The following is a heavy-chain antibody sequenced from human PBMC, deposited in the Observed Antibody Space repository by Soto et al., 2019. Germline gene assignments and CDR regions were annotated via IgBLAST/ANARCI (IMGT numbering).Heavy chain of an antibody. CDR1: GFRFSSHA. V-gene: IGHV3-30-3*01. D-gene: IGHD3-16*01. CDR2: ISSDGSTT. J-gene: IGHJ4*02. CDR3: ARDARVGEGGLPWDYLDH. Sequence: QVQLVESVGGVVLPGGSLRLSCAASGFRFSSHALHWLRQAPGKGLEWVAVISSDGSTTYLADSVRGRFTISRDNSKNTVFLHLNSLKSEDTAVYFCARDARVGEGGLPWDYLDHWGPGTLVTVSS.